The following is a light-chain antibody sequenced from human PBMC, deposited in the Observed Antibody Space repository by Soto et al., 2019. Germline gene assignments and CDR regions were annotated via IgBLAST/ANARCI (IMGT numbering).Light chain of an antibody. CDR3: QQYNDWPLT. CDR1: QSVSSN. CDR2: DIS. V-gene: IGKV3D-15*01. Sequence: EIVMTQSPAPLSVSPGERATLSCRASQSVSSNLAWYQQKPGQAPSLLIYDISARATGIPTRFTGSGSGTQFTLTISSLQSEDFAVYYCQQYNDWPLTFGGGTKVEIK. J-gene: IGKJ4*01.